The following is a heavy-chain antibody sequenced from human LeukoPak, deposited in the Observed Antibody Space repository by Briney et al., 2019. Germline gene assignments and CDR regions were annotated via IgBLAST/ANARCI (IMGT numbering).Heavy chain of an antibody. CDR3: AREWYYDSSGTLSLDY. CDR1: GGTFSSYA. D-gene: IGHD3-22*01. Sequence: ASVKVSCKASGGTFSSYAISWVRQAPGQGLEWMGRIIPIFGTANYAQKFQGRATITTDESTSTAYMELSSLRSEDTAVYYCAREWYYDSSGTLSLDYWGQGTLVTVSS. J-gene: IGHJ4*02. V-gene: IGHV1-69*05. CDR2: IIPIFGTA.